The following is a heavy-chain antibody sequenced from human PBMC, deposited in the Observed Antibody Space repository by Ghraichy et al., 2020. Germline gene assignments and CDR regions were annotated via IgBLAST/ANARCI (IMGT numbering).Heavy chain of an antibody. D-gene: IGHD6-19*01. CDR1: GGSFSGYY. J-gene: IGHJ4*02. CDR2: INHSGST. V-gene: IGHV4-34*01. CDR3: ARGAVAGRRFDY. Sequence: SQTLSLTCAVYGGSFSGYYCSWIRQPPGKGLEWIGEINHSGSTNYNPSLQSRVTISVDTSKNQFSLKLSSVTAADTAVYYCARGAVAGRRFDYWGQGTLVTVSS.